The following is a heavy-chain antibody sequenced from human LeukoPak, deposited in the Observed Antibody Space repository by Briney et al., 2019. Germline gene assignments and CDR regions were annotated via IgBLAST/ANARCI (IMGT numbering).Heavy chain of an antibody. D-gene: IGHD3-10*01. J-gene: IGHJ5*02. V-gene: IGHV3-23*01. CDR2: ISGSGGST. CDR1: GFTFSSYA. CDR3: ARDVTMVRGILPFDP. Sequence: PGGSLRLSCAASGFTFSSYAMSWVRQAPGKGLEWVSAISGSGGSTYYADSVKGRFTISRDNSKNTLYLQMNSLRAEDTAVYYCARDVTMVRGILPFDPWGQGTLVTVSS.